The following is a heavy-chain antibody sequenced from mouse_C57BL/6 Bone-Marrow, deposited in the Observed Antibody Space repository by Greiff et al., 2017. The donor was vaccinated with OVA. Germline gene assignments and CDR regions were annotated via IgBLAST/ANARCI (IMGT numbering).Heavy chain of an antibody. D-gene: IGHD1-1*02. J-gene: IGHJ4*01. CDR3: ARLVYAMDY. CDR2: INPDSSKI. Sequence: EVKLVESGGGLVQPGGSLKLSCAASGFDFSSYWMSWVRRAPGKGLEWIGDINPDSSKIDSAPFVEDKFIISRDNTKKTLYLQMNKVRSEDSALYYWARLVYAMDYWGQGTSVTVSS. CDR1: GFDFSSYW. V-gene: IGHV4-1*01.